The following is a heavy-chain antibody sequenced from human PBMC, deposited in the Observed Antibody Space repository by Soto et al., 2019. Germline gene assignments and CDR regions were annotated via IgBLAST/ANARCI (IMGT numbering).Heavy chain of an antibody. D-gene: IGHD3-16*02. CDR2: IWYEGTNK. CDR3: AAYCYTMTCTHFHGYS. V-gene: IGHV3-33*03. CDR1: AFAFSNYG. Sequence: SLRLSCVASAFAFSNYGMHWVRQAPGKGLEWVALIWYEGTNKYYGDSVKGRFTVSRDNSKKTLYLQMNSLRVEDTAVYYCAAYCYTMTCTHFHGYSWGQGTQVTVSS. J-gene: IGHJ5*02.